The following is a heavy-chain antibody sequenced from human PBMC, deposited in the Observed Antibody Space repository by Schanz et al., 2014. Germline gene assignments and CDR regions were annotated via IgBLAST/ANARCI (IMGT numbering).Heavy chain of an antibody. Sequence: QLQLQESGPGLVKPSETLSLTCTVSGGSISSSSYYWVWIRQPPGKGLEWIGSIYYSGSAYYNPPLKRRVTMSVDTPKTHFPRKWKSVPAADTAVYYCARRYHQGVFDFWGQGTLVPVSS. J-gene: IGHJ4*02. CDR3: ARRYHQGVFDF. CDR1: GGSISSSSYY. V-gene: IGHV4-39*01. D-gene: IGHD2-2*01. CDR2: IYYSGSA.